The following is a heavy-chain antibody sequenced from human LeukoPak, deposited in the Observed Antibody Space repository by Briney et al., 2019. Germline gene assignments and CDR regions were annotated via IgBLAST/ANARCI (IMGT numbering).Heavy chain of an antibody. V-gene: IGHV4-4*02. CDR3: ARGNTVVVPYYYYGMDI. CDR2: IYHSGST. CDR1: GGSISSSNW. Sequence: PSETLSLTCAVSGGSISSSNWWSWVRQPPGKGLEWIGEIYHSGSTNYNPSLKSRVTISVDKSKNQFSLKLSSVTAADTAVYYCARGNTVVVPYYYYGMDIWGQGTTVTVSS. D-gene: IGHD3-22*01. J-gene: IGHJ6*02.